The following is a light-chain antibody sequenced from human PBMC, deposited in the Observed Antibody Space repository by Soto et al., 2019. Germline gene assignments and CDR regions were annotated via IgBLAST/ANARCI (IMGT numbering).Light chain of an antibody. CDR1: QSIRTN. CDR2: GAS. CDR3: QQYNSWPLT. J-gene: IGKJ4*01. V-gene: IGKV3-15*01. Sequence: EIVMTQSPATLSVSPGERATLSCRASQSIRTNLAWYQQKPGQAPRLVIYGASTRATGIPARFSGSGSGTDFTLTISSLQSEDFAVYYCQQYNSWPLTFGGGTKVDIK.